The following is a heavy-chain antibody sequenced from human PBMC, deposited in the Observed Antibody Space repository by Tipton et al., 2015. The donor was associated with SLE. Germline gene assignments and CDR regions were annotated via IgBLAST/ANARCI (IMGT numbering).Heavy chain of an antibody. V-gene: IGHV4-31*03. D-gene: IGHD2-15*01. CDR2: IYYSGST. J-gene: IGHJ4*02. CDR1: GGSISSGYYY. CDR3: ARVRGRYCSGASCYSPDY. Sequence: LSLTCTVSGGSISSGYYYWSWIRQHPGKGLEWIGYIYYSGSTYYNPSLKSRVTISVDTSRNQFSLKLTSVTAADTAVYYCARVRGRYCSGASCYSPDYWGQGTMVTVSS.